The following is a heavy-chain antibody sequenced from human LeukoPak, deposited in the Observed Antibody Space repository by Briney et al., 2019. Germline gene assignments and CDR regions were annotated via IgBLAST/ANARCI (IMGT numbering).Heavy chain of an antibody. D-gene: IGHD5-18*01. Sequence: GGSLRLSCAASGFTFSCYGMHWVRQAPGKGLEWVAVISYDGSNKYYADSVKGRFTISRDDSKNTLYLQMDSLRAEDTAVYYCAKDSTGYSYGPEDYWGQGTLVTVSS. J-gene: IGHJ4*02. CDR1: GFTFSCYG. CDR2: ISYDGSNK. CDR3: AKDSTGYSYGPEDY. V-gene: IGHV3-30*18.